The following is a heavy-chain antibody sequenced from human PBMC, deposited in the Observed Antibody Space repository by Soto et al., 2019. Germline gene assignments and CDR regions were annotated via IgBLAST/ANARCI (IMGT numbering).Heavy chain of an antibody. CDR2: FDPDEAET. CDR1: GYTLNEVA. CDR3: TTYHGDYNFDH. D-gene: IGHD4-17*01. V-gene: IGHV1-24*01. Sequence: QVQLGQSGAEVKKPGASVKVSCKVSGYTLNEVAMHWGRQAPGKGLEWLGGFDPDEAETIYAQNFQGRVNMTEDTSTDTVYMELSSLRYEDTALYFCTTYHGDYNFDHWGQGTLVTVSS. J-gene: IGHJ5*02.